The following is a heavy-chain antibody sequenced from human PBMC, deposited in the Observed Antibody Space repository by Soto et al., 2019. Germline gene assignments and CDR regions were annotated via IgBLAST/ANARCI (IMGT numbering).Heavy chain of an antibody. CDR2: VSHDGRNT. Sequence: VQLVESGGGVVQPGRSLRLSCAASGFTFSDYAMHWVRQAPGKGLEWVAVVSHDGRNTHYADSVKGRVTIARDSSKNTVSLEMTSVRAEDTAVYYCAKGGRQWLVTSDFNYWGQGALVTVSS. CDR1: GFTFSDYA. J-gene: IGHJ4*02. V-gene: IGHV3-30*18. CDR3: AKGGRQWLVTSDFNY. D-gene: IGHD6-19*01.